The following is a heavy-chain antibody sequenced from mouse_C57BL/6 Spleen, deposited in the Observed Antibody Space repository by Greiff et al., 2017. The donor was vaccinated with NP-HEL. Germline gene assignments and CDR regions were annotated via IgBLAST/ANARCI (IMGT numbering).Heavy chain of an antibody. V-gene: IGHV1-26*01. Sequence: VQLQQSGPELVKPGASVKISCKASGYTFTDYYMNWVKQSHGKSLEWIGDINPNNGGTSYNQKFKGKATLTVDKSSSTAYMELRSLTSEDSAVYYCALYYGKRVDYWGQGTSVTVSS. J-gene: IGHJ4*01. D-gene: IGHD2-1*01. CDR2: INPNNGGT. CDR3: ALYYGKRVDY. CDR1: GYTFTDYY.